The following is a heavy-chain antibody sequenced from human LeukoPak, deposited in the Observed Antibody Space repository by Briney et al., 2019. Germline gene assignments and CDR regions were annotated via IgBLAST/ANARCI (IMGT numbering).Heavy chain of an antibody. J-gene: IGHJ4*02. CDR2: IDPSDSYT. V-gene: IGHV5-10-1*01. D-gene: IGHD6-6*01. CDR1: GYSFTSYW. CDR3: ARPDGQLQRGFDY. Sequence: GESLKISCKGSGYSFTSYWISWVRQMPGEGLEWMGRIDPSDSYTNYSPSFQGHVTISADKSISTAYLQWSSLKASDTAMYYCARPDGQLQRGFDYWGQGTLVTVSS.